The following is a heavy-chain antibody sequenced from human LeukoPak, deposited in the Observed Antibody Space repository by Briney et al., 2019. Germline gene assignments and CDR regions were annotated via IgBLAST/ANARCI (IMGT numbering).Heavy chain of an antibody. V-gene: IGHV4-59*01. Sequence: SETLSLTCTVSGGSISSYYWSWIRQPPGKGLEWIGYIYYSGSTNYNPSLKSRVTISVDTSKNQFSLKLSSVTAADTAVYYCARTPLTWFGEPEGYYYGMDVWGKGTTVTVSS. CDR3: ARTPLTWFGEPEGYYYGMDV. CDR1: GGSISSYY. J-gene: IGHJ6*04. D-gene: IGHD3-10*01. CDR2: IYYSGST.